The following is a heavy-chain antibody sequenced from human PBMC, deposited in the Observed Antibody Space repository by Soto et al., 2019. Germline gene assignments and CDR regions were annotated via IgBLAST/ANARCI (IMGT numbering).Heavy chain of an antibody. Sequence: EVQLVESGGGLVQPGRSLRLSCAASGFTFDDYAMHWVRQAPGKGLEWVSGISWNSGSIGYADSVKGRFTISRDNAKNSLFLQMNSLRAEDTALYYCAKDLRYDSRGSVFDYWGQGTLVSVSS. CDR1: GFTFDDYA. CDR3: AKDLRYDSRGSVFDY. J-gene: IGHJ4*02. D-gene: IGHD3-22*01. CDR2: ISWNSGSI. V-gene: IGHV3-9*01.